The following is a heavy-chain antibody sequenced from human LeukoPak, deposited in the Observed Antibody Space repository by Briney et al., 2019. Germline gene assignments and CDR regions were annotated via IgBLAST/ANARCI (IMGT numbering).Heavy chain of an antibody. CDR2: IYYSGST. D-gene: IGHD6-6*01. V-gene: IGHV4-59*01. J-gene: IGHJ4*02. CDR1: SGSISSYY. CDR3: ARGLTVEYSSSPWFDY. Sequence: SETLSLTCTVSSGSISSYYWSWIRQPPGKGLEWIGYIYYSGSTNYNPSLKSRVTISVDTSKNQFSLKLSSVTAADTAVYYCARGLTVEYSSSPWFDYWGQGTLVTVSS.